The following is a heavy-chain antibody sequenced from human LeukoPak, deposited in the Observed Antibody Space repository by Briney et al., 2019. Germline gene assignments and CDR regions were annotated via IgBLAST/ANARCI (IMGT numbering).Heavy chain of an antibody. CDR3: ARSGYSSGWYPRRDWFDP. CDR1: GHTLTSYG. V-gene: IGHV1-18*01. J-gene: IGHJ5*02. D-gene: IGHD6-19*01. CDR2: ISAYNGNT. Sequence: ASVKVSCKASGHTLTSYGISWVRQAPGQGLEWMGWISAYNGNTNYAQKLQGRVTMTTDTSTSTAYMELRSLRSDDTAVYYCARSGYSSGWYPRRDWFDPWGQGTLVTVSS.